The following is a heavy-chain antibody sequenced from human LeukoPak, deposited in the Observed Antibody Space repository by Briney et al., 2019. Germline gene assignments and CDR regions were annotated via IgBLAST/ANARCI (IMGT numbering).Heavy chain of an antibody. D-gene: IGHD2-21*01. Sequence: SETLSLTCGVSGYSISSCYYWGWIRQSPGKGLEWIGSIFHSGKTYYNLSLKSRVTISVDTSKNQFSLKLSSVNAADTAVYYCARGDIPDFWGQGTLVTVSS. CDR1: GYSISSCYY. CDR3: ARGDIPDF. CDR2: IFHSGKT. V-gene: IGHV4-38-2*01. J-gene: IGHJ5*01.